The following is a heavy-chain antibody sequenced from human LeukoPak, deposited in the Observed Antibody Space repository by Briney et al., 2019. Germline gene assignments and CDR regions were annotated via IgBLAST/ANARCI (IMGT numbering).Heavy chain of an antibody. CDR1: GFTFSSYW. V-gene: IGHV3-7*05. CDR2: IKKDGSEK. J-gene: IGHJ4*02. D-gene: IGHD4-17*01. CDR3: ARDYGYGDSTPLGYFDY. Sequence: PGESLRLSCAASGFTFSSYWMSWVRQTPGKGLEWVANIKKDGSEKYYVDSVKGRFTISRDNAKNSLYLQMNSLRAEDTAVYYCARDYGYGDSTPLGYFDYWGQGTQVTVSS.